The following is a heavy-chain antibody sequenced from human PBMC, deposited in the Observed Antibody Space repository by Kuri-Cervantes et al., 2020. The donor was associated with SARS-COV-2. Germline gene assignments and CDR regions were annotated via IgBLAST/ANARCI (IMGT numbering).Heavy chain of an antibody. J-gene: IGHJ6*02. D-gene: IGHD6-19*01. Sequence: ASVKVSCKASGYTFTSYGISWVRQAPGQGLEWMGWISAYNGNTNYAQKFQGRVTIAADKSTSTAYMELSSLRSEDTAVYYCARQAGTGHRGGMDVWGQGTTVTVSS. CDR1: GYTFTSYG. V-gene: IGHV1-18*01. CDR3: ARQAGTGHRGGMDV. CDR2: ISAYNGNT.